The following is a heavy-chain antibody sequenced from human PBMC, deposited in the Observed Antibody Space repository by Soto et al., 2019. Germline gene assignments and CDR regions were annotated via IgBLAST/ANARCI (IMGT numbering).Heavy chain of an antibody. D-gene: IGHD6-25*01. V-gene: IGHV4-4*02. J-gene: IGHJ6*04. Sequence: PSETLSLTCAVSGGSISSSNWWSWVRQPPGKGLEWIGEIYHSGSTNYNPSLKSRVTISVDKSKNQFSLKLSSVTAADTAVYYCAGDRGYRSGGYRPVNYYLRDVWGKGTRFIVSS. CDR2: IYHSGST. CDR1: GGSISSSNW. CDR3: AGDRGYRSGGYRPVNYYLRDV.